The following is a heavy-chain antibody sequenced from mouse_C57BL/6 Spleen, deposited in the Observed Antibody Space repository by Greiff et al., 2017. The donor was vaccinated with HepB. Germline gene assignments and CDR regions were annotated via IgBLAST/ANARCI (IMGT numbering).Heavy chain of an antibody. CDR1: GFTFSSYA. CDR2: ISNGGSYT. Sequence: EVQGVESGGGLVKPGGSLKLSCAASGFTFSSYAMSWVRQTPEKRLEWVATISNGGSYTYYPDNVKGRFTISRDNARNNLYLQMSHLKSEDTAMYSGARTHYYADYLEYGGQGTTLTASS. CDR3: ARTHYYADYLEY. J-gene: IGHJ2*01. D-gene: IGHD1-1*02. V-gene: IGHV5-4*01.